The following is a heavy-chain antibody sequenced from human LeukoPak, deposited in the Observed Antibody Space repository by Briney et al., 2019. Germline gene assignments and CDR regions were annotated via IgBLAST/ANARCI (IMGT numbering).Heavy chain of an antibody. D-gene: IGHD6-13*01. CDR1: GFTFSNYG. CDR3: AKEERASSWYKAVAGPSFDY. Sequence: PGGSLRLSCAASGFTFSNYGMHWVRQAPGEGLEWMAFMRYDGSNKYYADSVKGRFTISRDNSKNTLYLQMNSLRAEDTAVYYCAKEERASSWYKAVAGPSFDYWGQGPLVTVSS. J-gene: IGHJ4*02. V-gene: IGHV3-30*02. CDR2: MRYDGSNK.